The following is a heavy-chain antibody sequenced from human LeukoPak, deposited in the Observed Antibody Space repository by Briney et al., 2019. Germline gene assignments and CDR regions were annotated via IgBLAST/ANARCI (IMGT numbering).Heavy chain of an antibody. J-gene: IGHJ4*02. V-gene: IGHV4-39*01. D-gene: IGHD4-17*01. CDR1: GGSISSSSYY. CDR2: IYYTGST. CDR3: ARGPQGVTRPEY. Sequence: SETLSLTCAVSGGSISSSSYYWGWIRQPPGKGLEWIGTIYYTGSTYYNPSLKSRVTISVDTSKNQFSLKVRSVTAADTAVYYCARGPQGVTRPEYWGQGTLVTVSS.